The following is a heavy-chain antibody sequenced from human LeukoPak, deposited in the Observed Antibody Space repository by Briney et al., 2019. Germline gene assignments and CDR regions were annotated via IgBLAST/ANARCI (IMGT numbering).Heavy chain of an antibody. J-gene: IGHJ3*02. V-gene: IGHV1-69*10. CDR3: ASSAYAYHDAFDI. CDR2: IIPIFGIA. Sequence: SSMKISCKASAGTFSSYAISWVRHGPVQGLERMGGIIPIFGIANYAQKFQGRVTITADKSTSTAYMELSSLRSEDKAVYYCASSAYAYHDAFDIWGQGTMVTVSS. D-gene: IGHD3-16*01. CDR1: AGTFSSYA.